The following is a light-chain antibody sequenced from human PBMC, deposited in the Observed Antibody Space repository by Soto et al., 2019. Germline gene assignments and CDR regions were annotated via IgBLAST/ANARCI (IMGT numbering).Light chain of an antibody. J-gene: IGKJ1*01. CDR3: RQYQTWT. Sequence: DIKMTQSPFTLSASVGDRVTITCRASQSISRWLAWYQQKPGKAPKLLIYRASSLESGVPSRFSGSGSGTEFTLSISRLEYDATATYYCRQYQTWTFGQGTKVEIK. CDR1: QSISRW. CDR2: RAS. V-gene: IGKV1-5*03.